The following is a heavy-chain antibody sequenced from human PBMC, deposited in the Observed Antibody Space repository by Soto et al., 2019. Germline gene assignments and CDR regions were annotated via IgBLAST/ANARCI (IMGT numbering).Heavy chain of an antibody. J-gene: IGHJ4*02. Sequence: QLQLQESGPGLVMPSETLSLTCTVSGGSISSSSYYWGWIRQPPGKGLEWIGSIYYSGSTYYNPSLKSRVTISVDTSKNQFSLKLSSVTAADTAVYYCDALATVTYNWFDYWGQGTLVTVSS. CDR2: IYYSGST. CDR1: GGSISSSSYY. CDR3: DALATVTYNWFDY. D-gene: IGHD4-4*01. V-gene: IGHV4-39*01.